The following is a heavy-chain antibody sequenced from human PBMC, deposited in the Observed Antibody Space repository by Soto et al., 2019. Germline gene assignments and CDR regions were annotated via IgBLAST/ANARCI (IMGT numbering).Heavy chain of an antibody. CDR3: ASGYCSGGSCYDLIYDY. V-gene: IGHV1-18*01. CDR1: GYTFTSYG. J-gene: IGHJ4*02. CDR2: ISAYNGNT. D-gene: IGHD2-15*01. Sequence: ASVKVSCKASGYTFTSYGISCVRQAPGQGLEWMGWISAYNGNTNYAQKLQGRVTMTTDTSTSTAYMELRSLRSGDTAVYYCASGYCSGGSCYDLIYDYWGQGTLVTVSS.